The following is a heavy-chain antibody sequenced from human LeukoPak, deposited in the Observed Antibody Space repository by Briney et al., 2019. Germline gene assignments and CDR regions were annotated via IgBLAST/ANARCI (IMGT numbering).Heavy chain of an antibody. J-gene: IGHJ6*02. CDR3: ARGLEALEWTTDYYYYGMDV. V-gene: IGHV3-30*04. CDR1: GLTFSSYA. Sequence: GRSLRLSCAASGLTFSSYAMHWVRQAPGKGLEWVAVISYDGSNKYYADSVKGRFTISRDNSKNTLYLQMNSLRAEDTAVYYCARGLEALEWTTDYYYYGMDVWGQGTTVTVSS. CDR2: ISYDGSNK. D-gene: IGHD3-3*01.